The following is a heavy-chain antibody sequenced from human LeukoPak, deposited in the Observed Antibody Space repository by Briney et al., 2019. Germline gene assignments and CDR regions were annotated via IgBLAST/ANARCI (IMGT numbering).Heavy chain of an antibody. CDR2: LYSSGYS. V-gene: IGHV3-66*01. CDR1: GFSVSSNY. J-gene: IGHJ4*02. Sequence: GGSLRLSCAASGFSVSSNYMSWVRQAPGKGLEWVSVLYSSGYSKYADSVKGRFSISRDNSKNMIYLEMNSLRAEDTAVYYCAKERNLEIAVAGTIFDYWGQGTLVTVSS. D-gene: IGHD6-19*01. CDR3: AKERNLEIAVAGTIFDY.